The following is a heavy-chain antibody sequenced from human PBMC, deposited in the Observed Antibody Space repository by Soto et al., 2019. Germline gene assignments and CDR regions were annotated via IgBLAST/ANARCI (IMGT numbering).Heavy chain of an antibody. V-gene: IGHV3-30*18. CDR3: AKDTGTGAFDI. D-gene: IGHD1-7*01. CDR2: LSYDGRYK. J-gene: IGHJ3*02. Sequence: QVQLVESGGGVVQPGRSVRLSCAASGFTFSSYGMHWVRQAPGRGLEWVAVLSYDGRYKYYADSVKGRFTISRDNSKNTLLLHMSSLRAEDTAVYYCAKDTGTGAFDIWGQGTRVTVSS. CDR1: GFTFSSYG.